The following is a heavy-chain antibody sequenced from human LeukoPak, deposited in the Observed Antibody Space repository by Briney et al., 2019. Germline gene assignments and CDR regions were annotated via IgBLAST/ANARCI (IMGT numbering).Heavy chain of an antibody. CDR3: ARASPYYYDSSGYYYTNNFDH. D-gene: IGHD3-22*01. Sequence: VASVKVSCKASGYTFTSYGISWVRQAPGQGPEWMGWISAYNGNTNYAQKLQGRVTMTTDTSTSTAYMELRSLRSDDTAVYYCARASPYYYDSSGYYYTNNFDHWGQGTLVTVSS. CDR1: GYTFTSYG. V-gene: IGHV1-18*01. CDR2: ISAYNGNT. J-gene: IGHJ4*02.